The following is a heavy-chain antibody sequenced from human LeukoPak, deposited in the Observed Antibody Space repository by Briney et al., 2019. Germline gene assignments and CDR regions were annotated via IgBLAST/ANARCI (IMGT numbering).Heavy chain of an antibody. V-gene: IGHV3-30*04. CDR2: ISYDGSNE. J-gene: IGHJ4*02. Sequence: GGSLTLSCAASGFTFSSYVMHWVRQAPGKGLEWVAIISYDGSNEYYADSVKGRFTISRDNAKNSLYLQMNSLRAEDTAVYYCASSGFYDYWGQGTLVTVSS. D-gene: IGHD3-22*01. CDR1: GFTFSSYV. CDR3: ASSGFYDY.